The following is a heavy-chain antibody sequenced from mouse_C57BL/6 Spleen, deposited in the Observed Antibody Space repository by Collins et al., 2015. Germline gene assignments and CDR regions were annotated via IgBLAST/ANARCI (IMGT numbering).Heavy chain of an antibody. V-gene: IGHV1-64*01. J-gene: IGHJ3*01. CDR1: GYTFTSYW. Sequence: QVQLQQPGAQLVKPGASVKLSCKASGYTFTSYWMHWVKQRPGQGLEWIGMIHPNSGSTNYNEKFKNKATLTVDKSSSTAYMQLSSLTSEDSAVYYCAREGVTKGFAYWGQGTLVTVSA. D-gene: IGHD2-3*01. CDR3: AREGVTKGFAY. CDR2: IHPNSGST.